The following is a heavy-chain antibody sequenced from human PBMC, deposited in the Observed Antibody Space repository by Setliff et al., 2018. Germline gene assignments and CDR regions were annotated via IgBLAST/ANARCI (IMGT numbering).Heavy chain of an antibody. J-gene: IGHJ6*02. D-gene: IGHD6-13*01. CDR3: ARVGSSSWLHPDVYYYYGMDV. CDR2: ISAYNGNT. Sequence: ASGKVSCKASGYTFTSYGISWVRQAPGQGLEWMGWISAYNGNTNYAQKLQGRVTMTTDTSTSTAYRELRSLRSDDTAVYYCARVGSSSWLHPDVYYYYGMDVWGQGTTVTVSS. V-gene: IGHV1-18*01. CDR1: GYTFTSYG.